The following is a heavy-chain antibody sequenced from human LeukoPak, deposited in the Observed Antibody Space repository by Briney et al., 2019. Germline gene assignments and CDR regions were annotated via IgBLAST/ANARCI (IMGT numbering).Heavy chain of an antibody. D-gene: IGHD3-9*01. Sequence: ASVKVCCKAPGNTFTSYAMHWVRQAPGQRLEWIGWINAGNGNTKYSQKFQGRVTITRDTSASTAYMELSSLRSEDTAFYYWARRSYDILTGYYTLDYWGQGTLVTVSS. CDR2: INAGNGNT. V-gene: IGHV1-3*01. CDR3: ARRSYDILTGYYTLDY. J-gene: IGHJ4*02. CDR1: GNTFTSYA.